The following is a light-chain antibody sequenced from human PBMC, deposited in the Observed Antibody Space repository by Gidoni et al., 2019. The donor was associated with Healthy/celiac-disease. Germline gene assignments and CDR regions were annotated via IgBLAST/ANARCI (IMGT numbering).Light chain of an antibody. Sequence: DIQMTQSPSSLSASVGDRVTITCRASQSISNYLNWYQHKPGKAPKLLIYAASILQSGVPSRFSGSGSGTDFTLTISSLQPEDFATYYCQQTSSIPPKIGQGTKVEIK. CDR3: QQTSSIPPK. J-gene: IGKJ1*01. V-gene: IGKV1-39*01. CDR2: AAS. CDR1: QSISNY.